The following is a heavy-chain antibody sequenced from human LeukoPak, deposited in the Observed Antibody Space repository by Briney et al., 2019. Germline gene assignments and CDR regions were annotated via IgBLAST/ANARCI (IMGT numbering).Heavy chain of an antibody. CDR3: ARESVGATTTTYFDY. J-gene: IGHJ4*02. D-gene: IGHD1-26*01. CDR1: GFTFSSYA. CDR2: ISGSGGST. V-gene: IGHV3-23*01. Sequence: PGGSLRLSCAASGFTFSSYAMSWVRQAPGKGLEWVSAISGSGGSTYYADSVRGRFTISRDNSKNTLYLQMNSLRAEDTAVYYCARESVGATTTTYFDYWGQGTLVTVSS.